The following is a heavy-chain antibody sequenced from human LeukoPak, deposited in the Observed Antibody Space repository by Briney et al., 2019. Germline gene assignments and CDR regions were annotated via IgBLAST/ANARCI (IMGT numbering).Heavy chain of an antibody. J-gene: IGHJ4*02. V-gene: IGHV4-34*01. CDR2: INHSGST. CDR3: ARAGRDGYNHDY. Sequence: GSLRLSCAASGFTFSSYAMSWIRQPPGKGLEWIGEINHSGSTNYNPSLKSRVTISVDTSKNQFSLKLSSVTAADTAVYYCARAGRDGYNHDYWGQGTLVTVSS. D-gene: IGHD5-24*01. CDR1: GFTFSSYA.